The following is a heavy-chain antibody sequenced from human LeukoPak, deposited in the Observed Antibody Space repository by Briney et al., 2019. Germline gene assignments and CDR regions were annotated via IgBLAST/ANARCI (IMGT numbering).Heavy chain of an antibody. CDR3: ARADWNDEYYFDY. Sequence: SETLSLTCTVSGGSISSYYLSWIRQPPGKGLEWIGYIYYSGSTNYNPSLKSRVTISVDTSKNQFSLKLSSVTAADTAVYYCARADWNDEYYFDYWGQGTLVTVSS. CDR1: GGSISSYY. CDR2: IYYSGST. D-gene: IGHD1-1*01. J-gene: IGHJ4*02. V-gene: IGHV4-59*01.